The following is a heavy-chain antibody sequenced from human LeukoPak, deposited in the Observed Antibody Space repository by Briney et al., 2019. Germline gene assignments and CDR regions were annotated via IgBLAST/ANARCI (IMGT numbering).Heavy chain of an antibody. D-gene: IGHD6-13*01. V-gene: IGHV3-15*01. J-gene: IGHJ4*02. CDR1: GFTFSNAW. CDR2: IKSKTDGGTT. CDR3: TTVAWYSSSWTLDY. Sequence: GGSLRLSCAASGFTFSNAWMSWVRQAPGKGLEWVGRIKSKTDGGTTDYAVPVKGRFTISRDDSKNTLYLQMNSLKTEDTAVYYCTTVAWYSSSWTLDYWGQGTLVTVSS.